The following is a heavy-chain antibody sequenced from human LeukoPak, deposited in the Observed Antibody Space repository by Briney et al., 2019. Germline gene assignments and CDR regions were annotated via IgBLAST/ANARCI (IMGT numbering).Heavy chain of an antibody. CDR2: INPNSGGT. Sequence: ASVKVSCKASGYTFTGYYMHWVRQTPGQGLEWMGWINPNSGGTNYAQKFQGTVSMTTDTSTSTAYMELRSLRSDDTGVYYCARGMVYAIKFGSSAFDIWGQGTMVTVSS. D-gene: IGHD2-8*01. V-gene: IGHV1-2*02. CDR1: GYTFTGYY. J-gene: IGHJ3*02. CDR3: ARGMVYAIKFGSSAFDI.